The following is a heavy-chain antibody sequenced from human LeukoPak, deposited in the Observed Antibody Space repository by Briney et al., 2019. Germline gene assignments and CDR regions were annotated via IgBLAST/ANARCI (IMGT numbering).Heavy chain of an antibody. CDR3: VRDLWSDWRPSPGGFDY. Sequence: SQTLSLTCAISGDSVSSHSAAWHWIRHSPSRALEWLGRSYYRSKWFNDYAASVKSRLTLNPDTSKNQFSLQLNSVTPEDTAVYYCVRDLWSDWRPSPGGFDYWGQGTLVTVSS. CDR1: GDSVSSHSAA. V-gene: IGHV6-1*01. J-gene: IGHJ4*02. CDR2: SYYRSKWFN. D-gene: IGHD3-3*01.